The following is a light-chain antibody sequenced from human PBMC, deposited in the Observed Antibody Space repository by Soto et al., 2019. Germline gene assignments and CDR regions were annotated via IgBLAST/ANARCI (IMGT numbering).Light chain of an antibody. CDR3: ASWDDRLGAVV. CDR2: SNN. Sequence: QSALTHPPPASESPGQRVFISCTGSSSNIGGTNYAYWYQQLPVAAPILLMHSNNLRPSGVPERISGSKSGTSASLAISGLRSEDEAVYCCASWDDRLGAVVFGGGTKVTVL. V-gene: IGLV1-47*02. J-gene: IGLJ2*01. CDR1: SSNIGGTNY.